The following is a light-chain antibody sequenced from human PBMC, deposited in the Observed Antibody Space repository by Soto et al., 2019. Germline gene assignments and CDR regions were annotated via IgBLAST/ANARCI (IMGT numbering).Light chain of an antibody. V-gene: IGKV3D-20*01. Sequence: EIVLTQSPATLSLSPGERATLSCGASQSVSSSYLAWYQQKPGLAPRLLIYDASSRATGIPDRFSDSGSGTDFTLTISRLEPEDFAVYYCQQYGSSPTFGGGTKVEIK. CDR3: QQYGSSPT. CDR1: QSVSSSY. J-gene: IGKJ4*01. CDR2: DAS.